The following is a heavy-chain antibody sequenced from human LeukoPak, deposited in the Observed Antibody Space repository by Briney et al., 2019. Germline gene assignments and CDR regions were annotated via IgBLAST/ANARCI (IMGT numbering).Heavy chain of an antibody. V-gene: IGHV3-30-3*01. D-gene: IGHD1-1*01. J-gene: IGHJ6*02. CDR2: IPYDGSNK. CDR3: ARGAAVKDWNDLGYYYYGMDV. CDR1: GFTFSSYA. Sequence: GRSLRLSCAASGFTFSSYAMHWVRQAPGKGLEWVAVIPYDGSNKYYADSVKGRFTISRDNSKNTLYLQMNSLRAEDTAVYYCARGAAVKDWNDLGYYYYGMDVWGQGTTVTVSS.